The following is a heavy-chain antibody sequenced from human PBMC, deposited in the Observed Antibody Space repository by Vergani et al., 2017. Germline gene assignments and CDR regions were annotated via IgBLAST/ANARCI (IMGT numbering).Heavy chain of an antibody. D-gene: IGHD3/OR15-3a*01. CDR2: IYYSGST. Sequence: QVQLQESGPGLVKPSQTLSLTCTVSGGSISSGGYYWSWIRQPPGKGLEWIGYIYYSGSTYYNPSLKSRVTISVDTSKNQFSLKLSSVTAADTAVYYCARVDLNHYYYYYCMDVWGKGTTVTVSS. V-gene: IGHV4-31*03. J-gene: IGHJ6*03. CDR1: GGSISSGGYY. CDR3: ARVDLNHYYYYYCMDV.